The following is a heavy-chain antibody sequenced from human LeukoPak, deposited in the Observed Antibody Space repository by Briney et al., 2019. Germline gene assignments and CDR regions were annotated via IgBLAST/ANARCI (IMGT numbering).Heavy chain of an antibody. CDR3: ARGTLRGVIIYYYMDV. CDR1: GYTLTELS. J-gene: IGHJ6*03. D-gene: IGHD3-10*01. CDR2: FDPEDGET. V-gene: IGHV1-24*01. Sequence: ASVKVSCKVSGYTLTELSMHWVRQAPGKGLEWMGGFDPEDGETIYAQKFQGRVTMTRNTSISTAYMELSSLRSEDTAVYYCARGTLRGVIIYYYMDVWGKGTTVTISS.